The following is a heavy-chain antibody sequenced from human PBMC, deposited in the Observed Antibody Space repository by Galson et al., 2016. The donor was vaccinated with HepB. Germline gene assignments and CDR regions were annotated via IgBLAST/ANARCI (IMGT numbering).Heavy chain of an antibody. CDR1: GFTFSSYW. V-gene: IGHV3-74*01. D-gene: IGHD2-2*01. CDR2: LSPDGGSP. CDR3: ARTRTLPASAGMDV. J-gene: IGHJ6*02. Sequence: SLRLSCAASGFTFSSYWMHWVRQAPGKGLMWVSRLSPDGGSPIYADSVKCRFTISRDNAKNTLYLQMNSLRAEDTAVYYCARTRTLPASAGMDVWGQGTTVTVSS.